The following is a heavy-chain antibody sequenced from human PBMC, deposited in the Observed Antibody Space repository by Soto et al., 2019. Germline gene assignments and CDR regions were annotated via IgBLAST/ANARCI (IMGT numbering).Heavy chain of an antibody. J-gene: IGHJ4*02. V-gene: IGHV4-39*01. Sequence: SETLSLTCTVSGGSISSSSSYGGWIRQPPGKGLEWVGSIYYLGNTYYNPSLGSRVTISVDTFKNQFSLKLSSVTAADTAVYHCARGDSSGYYYFDYWGQGTLVTVSS. CDR3: ARGDSSGYYYFDY. D-gene: IGHD3-22*01. CDR1: GGSISSSSSY. CDR2: IYYLGNT.